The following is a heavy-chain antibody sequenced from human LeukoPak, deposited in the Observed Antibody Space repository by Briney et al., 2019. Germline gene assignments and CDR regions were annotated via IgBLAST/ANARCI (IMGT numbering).Heavy chain of an antibody. CDR3: ARGRFLEAFDI. V-gene: IGHV4-59*01. CDR2: IYYSGST. CDR1: GGSISSYY. Sequence: PSETLSLTCTVFGGSISSYYWSWIRQPPGKGLEWIGYIYYSGSTKYKPSLKSRVTISVDTSKNQFSLKLSSVTAADTAVYYCARGRFLEAFDIWGQGTMVTVSS. J-gene: IGHJ3*02. D-gene: IGHD3-3*01.